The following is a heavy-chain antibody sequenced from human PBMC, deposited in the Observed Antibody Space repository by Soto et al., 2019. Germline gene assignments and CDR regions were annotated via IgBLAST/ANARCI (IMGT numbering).Heavy chain of an antibody. CDR3: ARNDYYGSGIYHFDY. CDR2: INPANGDT. V-gene: IGHV1-3*01. J-gene: IGHJ4*02. CDR1: GYTFTTYP. D-gene: IGHD3-10*01. Sequence: ASVKVSCKASGYTFTTYPIHWVRQAPGQSLAWMGWINPANGDTGYSQKFQGRVTITRDTPARTASMEVSSLRSEATAVYYCARNDYYGSGIYHFDYWGQGTLVTVS.